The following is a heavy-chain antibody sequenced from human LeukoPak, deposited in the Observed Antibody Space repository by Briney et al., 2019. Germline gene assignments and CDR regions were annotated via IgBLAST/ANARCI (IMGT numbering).Heavy chain of an antibody. CDR3: AFSSYYLQGNYYYMDV. CDR1: GYTFTGNF. V-gene: IGHV1-2*02. J-gene: IGHJ6*03. D-gene: IGHD1-26*01. Sequence: ASVKVSCKASGYTFTGNFMHWVRQAPGQGLEWMGWINPNSGGTNYAQNLQGRVTMTTDTSTSTVYMELRSLRSDDTAVYYCAFSSYYLQGNYYYMDVWGKGTTVTVSS. CDR2: INPNSGGT.